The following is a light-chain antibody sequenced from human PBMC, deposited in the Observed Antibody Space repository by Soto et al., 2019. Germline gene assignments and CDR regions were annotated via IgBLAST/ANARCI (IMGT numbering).Light chain of an antibody. CDR2: GAS. Sequence: EVVMTQSPATLSVSPGERATLSCMASQSVNANLAWYQQKPGQAPRLLIHGASNRATGIPARFSGSGFGTEFLXXIXRXLSEDFAVYYCQQYNTWLWTFGQGTKVEI. V-gene: IGKV3-15*01. CDR3: QQYNTWLWT. CDR1: QSVNAN. J-gene: IGKJ1*01.